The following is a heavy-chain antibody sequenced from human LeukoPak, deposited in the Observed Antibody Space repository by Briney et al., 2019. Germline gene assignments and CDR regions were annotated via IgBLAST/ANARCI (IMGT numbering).Heavy chain of an antibody. CDR3: AKSSRITMRYGMDV. CDR1: GFTFSSYW. Sequence: GGSLRLSCAASGFTFSSYWMSWVRQAPGKGLEWVANIKQDGSEKYYVDSVKGRFTISRDNSKNSLYLQMNSLRTEDTALYYCAKSSRITMRYGMDVWGQGTTVTVSS. J-gene: IGHJ6*02. CDR2: IKQDGSEK. D-gene: IGHD3-22*01. V-gene: IGHV3-7*03.